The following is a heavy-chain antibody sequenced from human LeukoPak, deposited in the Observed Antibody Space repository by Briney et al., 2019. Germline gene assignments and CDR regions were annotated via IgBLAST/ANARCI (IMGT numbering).Heavy chain of an antibody. CDR1: GGSLSGYY. CDR3: ARALSTVTTYFDS. CDR2: INPTGST. Sequence: SETLSLTCAVDGGSLSGYYWSWIRQPPGKGLEWIGEINPTGSTNYNPSLKSRVTISADTSESQFSLELSSVTAADTAVFYCARALSTVTTYFDSWGQGTLVTVSS. V-gene: IGHV4-34*01. D-gene: IGHD4-17*01. J-gene: IGHJ4*02.